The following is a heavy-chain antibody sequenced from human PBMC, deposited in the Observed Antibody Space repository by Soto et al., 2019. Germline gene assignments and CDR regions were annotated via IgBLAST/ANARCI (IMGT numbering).Heavy chain of an antibody. D-gene: IGHD6-13*01. CDR1: GYTFTSYG. J-gene: IGHJ6*04. CDR3: ARESFSDSSSWYIGGYYYGMDV. V-gene: IGHV1-18*01. CDR2: ISAYNGNT. Sequence: ASVTVSCKASGYTFTSYGISWVRQAPGQGLEWMGWISAYNGNTNYAQKFQGWVTMTRDTSISTAYMELSRLRSDDTAVYYCARESFSDSSSWYIGGYYYGMDVWGKGTTVTVSS.